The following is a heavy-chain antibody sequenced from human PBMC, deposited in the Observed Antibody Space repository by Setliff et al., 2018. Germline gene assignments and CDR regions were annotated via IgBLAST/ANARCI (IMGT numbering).Heavy chain of an antibody. CDR3: ARDPGNGHYMDV. J-gene: IGHJ6*03. V-gene: IGHV4-4*08. CDR1: GGSISNYY. Sequence: PSETLSLTCTVSGGSISNYYWTWIRQPPGKGLDWIGYIYTSGSTNYNPSLKSRVTIPVDTSKNQLSLRLTSVTAADTAVYYCARDPGNGHYMDVWGKGATVTVSS. CDR2: IYTSGST.